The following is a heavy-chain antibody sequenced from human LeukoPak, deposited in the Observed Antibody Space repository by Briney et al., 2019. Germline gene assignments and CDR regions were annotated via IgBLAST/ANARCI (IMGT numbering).Heavy chain of an antibody. CDR2: IIPIFGTA. Sequence: SVKVSRKASGGTFSSYAISWVRQAPGQGLEWMGGIIPIFGTANYAQKFQGRVTITADESTSTAYMELSSLRSEDTAVYYCARDPPYYYGSGSRSWFDPWGQGTLVTVSS. J-gene: IGHJ5*02. CDR1: GGTFSSYA. V-gene: IGHV1-69*13. CDR3: ARDPPYYYGSGSRSWFDP. D-gene: IGHD3-10*01.